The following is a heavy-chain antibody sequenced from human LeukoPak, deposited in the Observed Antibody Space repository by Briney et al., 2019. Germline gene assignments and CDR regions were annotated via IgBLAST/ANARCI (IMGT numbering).Heavy chain of an antibody. D-gene: IGHD6-6*01. CDR2: ISDSGDRT. Sequence: GGSLRLSCAASGFTFSSYALTWVRQAPGKGLEWVSSISDSGDRTHYADSVKGRFTISRVNSKNTLFLQMSNLRTEDTAVYYCARDGGSSSWDYWGQGTLVTVSS. V-gene: IGHV3-23*01. CDR3: ARDGGSSSWDY. CDR1: GFTFSSYA. J-gene: IGHJ4*02.